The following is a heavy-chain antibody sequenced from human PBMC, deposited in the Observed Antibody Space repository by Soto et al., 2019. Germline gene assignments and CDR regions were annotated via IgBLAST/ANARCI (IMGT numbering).Heavy chain of an antibody. J-gene: IGHJ5*02. Sequence: SETLSLTCAVNGGSFSDYKWTWIRQSPGKGLEWIGEINHSGITNYNPSFKSRVTLSVDTPKNQFSLRVKSVTAADTAIYFCGRWAIWSARDGFDLWGQGTPVTVSS. CDR1: GGSFSDYK. CDR3: GRWAIWSARDGFDL. V-gene: IGHV4-34*01. D-gene: IGHD3-3*01. CDR2: INHSGIT.